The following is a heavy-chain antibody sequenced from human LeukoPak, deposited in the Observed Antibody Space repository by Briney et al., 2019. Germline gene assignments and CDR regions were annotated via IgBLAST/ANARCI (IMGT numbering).Heavy chain of an antibody. V-gene: IGHV5-51*01. CDR3: ARARGCSGGTCYAEY. CDR1: GYSFTTYW. J-gene: IGHJ4*02. D-gene: IGHD2-15*01. Sequence: PGESLKISCKGSGYSFTTYWIGWVRQMPGKGLEWVGIIYPGDSDTRYSPSFQGQVTISADKSISTAYLQWNSLKASDTAIYYCARARGCSGGTCYAEYWGQGTLVTVSS. CDR2: IYPGDSDT.